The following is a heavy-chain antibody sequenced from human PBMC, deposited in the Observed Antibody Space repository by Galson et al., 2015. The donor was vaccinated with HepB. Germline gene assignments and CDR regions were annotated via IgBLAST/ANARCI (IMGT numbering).Heavy chain of an antibody. CDR3: AASSSGWERLIYY. Sequence: SVKVSCKVSGYTFSTYGITWVRQAPGQGLEWMGWVSADNGNTDHAQKFQDRVTMTTDTSTRTAYMELRRLTSDDTAVYYCAASSSGWERLIYYWGQGTLVTVSS. V-gene: IGHV1-18*01. CDR1: GYTFSTYG. D-gene: IGHD6-19*01. CDR2: VSADNGNT. J-gene: IGHJ4*02.